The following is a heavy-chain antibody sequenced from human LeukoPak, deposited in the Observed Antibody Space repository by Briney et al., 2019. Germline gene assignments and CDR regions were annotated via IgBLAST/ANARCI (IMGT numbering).Heavy chain of an antibody. CDR1: GFTFSSYA. V-gene: IGHV3-15*01. J-gene: IGHJ4*02. CDR3: TTDRNSGYDFFDY. D-gene: IGHD5-12*01. Sequence: GGSLRLSCAASGFTFSSYAMSWVRQAPGKGLEWVGRIKSKADGGTTDYAAPVKGRFTISRDDSKNTLYLQMNSLKTEDTAVYYCTTDRNSGYDFFDYWGQGTLVTVSS. CDR2: IKSKADGGTT.